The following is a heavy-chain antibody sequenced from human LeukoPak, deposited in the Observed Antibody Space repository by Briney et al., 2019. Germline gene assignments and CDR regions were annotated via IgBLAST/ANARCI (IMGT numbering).Heavy chain of an antibody. CDR1: GYTFTGYY. Sequence: ASVKVSCKASGYTFTGYYMHWVRQAPGQGLEGMGWINPNSGGTNYAQKFQGRVTMTRDTSISTAYMELSRLRSDDTAVYYCARKYYGSGSYFDYWGQGTLVTVSS. CDR2: INPNSGGT. J-gene: IGHJ4*02. D-gene: IGHD3-10*01. CDR3: ARKYYGSGSYFDY. V-gene: IGHV1-2*02.